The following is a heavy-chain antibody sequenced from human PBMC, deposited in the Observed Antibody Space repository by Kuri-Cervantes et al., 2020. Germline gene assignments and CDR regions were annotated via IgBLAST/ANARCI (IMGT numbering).Heavy chain of an antibody. D-gene: IGHD3-22*01. Sequence: GESLKIPFAASGFTFSNYAIHWVRQAPGKGLEWVAVISLDGSNKYYADSVKGRFTISRDNSKNTLNLQMSSLRAEETAVYYCAKDYYDTSGAYWGQGTLVPSPQ. J-gene: IGHJ4*02. CDR3: AKDYYDTSGAY. V-gene: IGHV3-30-3*01. CDR2: ISLDGSNK. CDR1: GFTFSNYA.